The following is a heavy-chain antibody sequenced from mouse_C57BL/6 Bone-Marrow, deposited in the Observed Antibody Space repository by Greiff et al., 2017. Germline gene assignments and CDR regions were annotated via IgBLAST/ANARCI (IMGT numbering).Heavy chain of an antibody. CDR1: GYTFTSYG. CDR3: PLLRYPWYFDV. V-gene: IGHV1-81*01. CDR2: IYPRSGNT. D-gene: IGHD1-1*01. J-gene: IGHJ1*03. Sequence: QVQLQQSGAELARPGASVKLSCKASGYTFTSYGISWVKQRTGQGLEWIGEIYPRSGNTYYNEKFKGKATLTADKSSSTAYMELRILTSEDSAVYFCPLLRYPWYFDVWGTGTTVTVSS.